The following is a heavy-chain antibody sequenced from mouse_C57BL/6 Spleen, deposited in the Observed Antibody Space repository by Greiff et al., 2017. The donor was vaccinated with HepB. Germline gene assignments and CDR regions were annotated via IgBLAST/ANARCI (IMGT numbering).Heavy chain of an antibody. Sequence: VMLVESGPGLVAPSQSLSITCTVSGFSLTSYAISWVRQPPGKGLEWLGVIWTGGGTNYNSALKSRLSISKDHSKSQVFLKMNSLQTDDTARYYCARGRDYGNRDYAMDYWGQGTSVTVSS. CDR2: IWTGGGT. CDR1: GFSLTSYA. D-gene: IGHD2-1*01. CDR3: ARGRDYGNRDYAMDY. V-gene: IGHV2-9-1*01. J-gene: IGHJ4*01.